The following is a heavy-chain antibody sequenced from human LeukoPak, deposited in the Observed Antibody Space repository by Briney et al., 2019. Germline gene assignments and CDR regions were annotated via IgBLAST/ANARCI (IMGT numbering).Heavy chain of an antibody. D-gene: IGHD1-26*01. Sequence: SETLSLTCAVYGGSFSGYYWSWIRQPPGKGLEWIGEINHSGSTNYDPSLKSRVTISEDSSKSQSSLRLTSVTAADTAVYYCARGVAGSGSTPKYWGQGILVTVSS. CDR3: ARGVAGSGSTPKY. V-gene: IGHV4-34*01. CDR2: INHSGST. J-gene: IGHJ4*02. CDR1: GGSFSGYY.